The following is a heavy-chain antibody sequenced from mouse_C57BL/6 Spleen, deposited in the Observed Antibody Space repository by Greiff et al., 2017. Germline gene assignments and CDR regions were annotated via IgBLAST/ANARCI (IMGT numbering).Heavy chain of an antibody. V-gene: IGHV2-2*01. J-gene: IGHJ2*01. CDR3: ATNGGLRRGFDY. Sequence: VKLVESGPGLVQPSQSLSITCTVSGFSLTSYGVHWVRQSPGKGLEWLGVIWSGGSTDYNAAFISRLSISKDNSKSQVFFKMNSLQADDTAIYYCATNGGLRRGFDYWGQGTTLTVSS. CDR2: IWSGGST. CDR1: GFSLTSYG. D-gene: IGHD2-4*01.